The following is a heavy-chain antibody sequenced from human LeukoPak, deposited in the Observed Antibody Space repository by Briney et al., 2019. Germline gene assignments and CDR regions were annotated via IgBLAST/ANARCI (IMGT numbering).Heavy chain of an antibody. D-gene: IGHD2/OR15-2a*01. CDR2: MNPNSGNT. V-gene: IGHV1-8*01. CDR3: ASFRGNMAYYYYGMDV. CDR1: GYTFTSYD. Sequence: GASVKVSCKASGYTFTSYDINWVRQATGQGLEWMGWMNPNSGNTGYAQKFQGRVTMTRNTSISTAYMELSSLRFEDTAVYYCASFRGNMAYYYYGMDVWGQGTTVTVSS. J-gene: IGHJ6*02.